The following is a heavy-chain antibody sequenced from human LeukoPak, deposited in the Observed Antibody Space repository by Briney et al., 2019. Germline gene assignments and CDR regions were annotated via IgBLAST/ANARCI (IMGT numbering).Heavy chain of an antibody. CDR2: ISSSSSTI. CDR1: GFTFSSYS. V-gene: IGHV3-48*01. Sequence: GGSLRLSCAASGFTFSSYSMNWVRQAPGKGLEWVSYISSSSSTIYYADSVKGRFTISRDNAKNSLYLQMNSLRAEDTAVYYCAGYDFWSGYLFDYWGQGTLVTVSS. CDR3: AGYDFWSGYLFDY. D-gene: IGHD3-3*01. J-gene: IGHJ4*02.